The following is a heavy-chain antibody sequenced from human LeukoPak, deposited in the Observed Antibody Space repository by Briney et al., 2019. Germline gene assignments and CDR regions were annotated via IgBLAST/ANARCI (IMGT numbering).Heavy chain of an antibody. CDR3: ARGDPHADL. CDR2: ISSSSSNI. CDR1: GFTFSSYS. Sequence: PGGSLRLSCAASGFTFSSYSMNWLRQAPGKGLEWVSSISSSSSNIYYADSVKGRFTISRDNARTSLYLQMNSLRVEDTGVYYCARGDPHADLWGQGTLVTVSS. J-gene: IGHJ5*02. V-gene: IGHV3-21*01.